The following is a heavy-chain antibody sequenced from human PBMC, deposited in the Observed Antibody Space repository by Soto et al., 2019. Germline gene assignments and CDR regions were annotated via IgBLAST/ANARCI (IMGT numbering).Heavy chain of an antibody. V-gene: IGHV3-23*01. D-gene: IGHD6-13*01. J-gene: IGHJ5*02. CDR2: ITSTGDT. Sequence: EVQLLESGGGLVQPGGSLRLSCAASGFTLNYYAINWVRQAPGKGLEWVSAITSTGDTYYVDSVKGRFTISRDNSKNTLYLQMNSLRAEDTAVYYCAKEIAASATLWLDPGGQGTLVTVSS. CDR1: GFTLNYYA. CDR3: AKEIAASATLWLDP.